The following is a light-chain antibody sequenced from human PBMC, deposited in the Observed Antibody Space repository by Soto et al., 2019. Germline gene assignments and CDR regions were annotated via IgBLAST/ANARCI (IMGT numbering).Light chain of an antibody. V-gene: IGKV3-11*01. CDR1: QSVSSY. CDR2: DAS. Sequence: EIVLTQSPATLSLSPGERATLSCRASQSVSSYLAWYQQKPGQAPRLLIYDASNRTTGITARFSGSGSGTDFSLTISSLEPEDFAVYYCQQRSNWLPYTFGQGTKLEIK. CDR3: QQRSNWLPYT. J-gene: IGKJ2*01.